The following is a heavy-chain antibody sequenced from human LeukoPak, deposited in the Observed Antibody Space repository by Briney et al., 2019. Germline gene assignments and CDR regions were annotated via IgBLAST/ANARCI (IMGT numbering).Heavy chain of an antibody. V-gene: IGHV3-30-3*01. D-gene: IGHD3-22*01. CDR2: ISYDGSNK. J-gene: IGHJ6*02. Sequence: GGSLRLSCAASGFTFSSYAMHWVRQAPGKGLEWVAVISYDGSNKYYADSVKGRFTIPRDNSKNTLYLQMNSLRAEDTAVYYCARSPPIYYYDSSGYYYSPYYYGMDVWGQGTTVTVSS. CDR1: GFTFSSYA. CDR3: ARSPPIYYYDSSGYYYSPYYYGMDV.